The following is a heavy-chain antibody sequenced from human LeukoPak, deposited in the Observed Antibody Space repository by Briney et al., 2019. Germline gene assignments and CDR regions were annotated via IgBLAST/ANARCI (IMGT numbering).Heavy chain of an antibody. CDR3: ARQYSSGWFLLYYFDY. V-gene: IGHV3-7*01. CDR1: GFTFSSYG. Sequence: PGRSLRLSCAASGFTFSSYGMHWVRQALGKGLEWVANIKQDGSEKYYVDSVKGRFTISRDNAKNSLYLQMNSLRAEDTAVYYCARQYSSGWFLLYYFDYWGQGTLVTVSS. CDR2: IKQDGSEK. D-gene: IGHD6-19*01. J-gene: IGHJ4*02.